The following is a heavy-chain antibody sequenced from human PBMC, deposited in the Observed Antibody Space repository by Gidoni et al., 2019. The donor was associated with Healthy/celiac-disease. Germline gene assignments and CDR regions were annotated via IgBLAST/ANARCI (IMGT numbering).Heavy chain of an antibody. D-gene: IGHD3-9*01. CDR3: ANSLRYFDWLQPFDY. J-gene: IGHJ4*02. CDR2: ISGSGGST. CDR1: GFTFSSYA. V-gene: IGHV3-23*01. Sequence: EVQLLESGGGLVQPGGSLRLSCAASGFTFSSYAMSWVRQAPGKGLEWVSAISGSGGSTYYADSVKGRFTSSRDNSKNTLYLQMNSLRAEDTAVYYCANSLRYFDWLQPFDYWGQGTLVTVSS.